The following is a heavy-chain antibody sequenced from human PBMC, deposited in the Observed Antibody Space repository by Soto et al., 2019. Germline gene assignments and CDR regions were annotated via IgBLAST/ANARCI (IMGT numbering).Heavy chain of an antibody. V-gene: IGHV1-69*04. CDR1: GGTFSSYT. J-gene: IGHJ6*03. CDR3: ARDGTIFGYYYYYYMDV. Sequence: SVKVSCKASGGTFSSYTISWVRQAPGQGLEWMGRIIPILGMANYAQKFQGRVTITADKSTSTAYMELSSLRSEDTAVYYCARDGTIFGYYYYYYMDVWGKGTTVTVSS. D-gene: IGHD3-3*01. CDR2: IIPILGMA.